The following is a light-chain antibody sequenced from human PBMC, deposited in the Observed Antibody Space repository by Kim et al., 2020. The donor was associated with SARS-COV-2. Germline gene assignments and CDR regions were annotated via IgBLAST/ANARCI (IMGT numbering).Light chain of an antibody. CDR1: QSISSW. Sequence: SASVGDRVTITCRASQSISSWLAWYQQKPGKAPKLLIYKASSLESGVPSRFSGSGSGTEFTLTISSLQPDDFATYYCQQYNSSPYTFGQGTKLEIK. CDR3: QQYNSSPYT. CDR2: KAS. V-gene: IGKV1-5*03. J-gene: IGKJ2*01.